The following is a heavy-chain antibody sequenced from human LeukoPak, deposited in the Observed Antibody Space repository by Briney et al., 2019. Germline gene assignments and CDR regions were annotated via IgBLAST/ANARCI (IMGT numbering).Heavy chain of an antibody. CDR3: ARESMIVVSRAYYFDY. V-gene: IGHV3-30-3*01. J-gene: IGHJ4*02. Sequence: GGSLRLSCAASGFTFSSYAMHWVRQAPGKGLEWVAVISYDGSNKYYADSVKGRFTISRDNSKNTLYLQMNSLRAEDTAVYYCARESMIVVSRAYYFDYWGQGTLVTVSS. CDR1: GFTFSSYA. CDR2: ISYDGSNK. D-gene: IGHD3-22*01.